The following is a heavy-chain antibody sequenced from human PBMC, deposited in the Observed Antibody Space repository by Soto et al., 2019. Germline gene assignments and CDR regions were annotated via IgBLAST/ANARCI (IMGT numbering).Heavy chain of an antibody. CDR1: GVTFSSYA. J-gene: IGHJ6*02. V-gene: IGHV1-69*13. D-gene: IGHD1-26*01. CDR3: GATTIQYYYGMDV. CDR2: IIPIFGTA. Sequence: SVKVSCKASGVTFSSYAISWVRQAPGQGLEWMGGIIPIFGTANYAQKFQGRVTITADESTSTAYMELSSLRSEDTAVYYCGATTIQYYYGMDVWGQGTTVTVSS.